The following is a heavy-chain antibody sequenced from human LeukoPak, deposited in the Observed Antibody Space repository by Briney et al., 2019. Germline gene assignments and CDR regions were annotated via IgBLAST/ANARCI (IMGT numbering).Heavy chain of an antibody. Sequence: SGGSLRPSCAASGFTFSSYGMHWVRQAPGKGLERVAVIWYDGSNKYYADSVKGRFTISRDNSKNTLYLQMNSLRAEDTAVYYCAKAALDYSIAVYYFDYWGQGTLVTVSS. CDR1: GFTFSSYG. CDR3: AKAALDYSIAVYYFDY. V-gene: IGHV3-33*06. CDR2: IWYDGSNK. J-gene: IGHJ4*02. D-gene: IGHD4-11*01.